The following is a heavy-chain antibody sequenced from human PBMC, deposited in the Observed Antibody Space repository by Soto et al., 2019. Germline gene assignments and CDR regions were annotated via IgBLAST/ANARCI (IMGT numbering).Heavy chain of an antibody. CDR1: GFTFSSYG. CDR3: AKGGIAATKRSYFDY. CDR2: ISYDGSNK. Sequence: GGSLRLSCAASGFTFSSYGMHWVRQAPGKGLEWVAVISYDGSNKYYADSVKGRFTISRDNSKNTLYLQMNSLRAEDTAVYYCAKGGIAATKRSYFDYWGQGTLVTVSS. V-gene: IGHV3-30*18. J-gene: IGHJ4*02. D-gene: IGHD6-13*01.